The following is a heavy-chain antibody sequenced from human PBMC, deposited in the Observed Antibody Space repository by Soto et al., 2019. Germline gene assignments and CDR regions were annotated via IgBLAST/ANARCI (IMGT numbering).Heavy chain of an antibody. D-gene: IGHD2-2*02. CDR1: GFTFSSYG. CDR3: ARDRVSDYTDAFDI. Sequence: QVQLVESGGGVVQPGRSLRLSCAASGFTFSSYGMHWVRQAPGKGLEWVAVIWYDGSNKYYADSVKGRFTISRDNSKNTLYLEMNSLRAEDMAVYYCARDRVSDYTDAFDIWGQGTMVTVSS. J-gene: IGHJ3*02. V-gene: IGHV3-33*01. CDR2: IWYDGSNK.